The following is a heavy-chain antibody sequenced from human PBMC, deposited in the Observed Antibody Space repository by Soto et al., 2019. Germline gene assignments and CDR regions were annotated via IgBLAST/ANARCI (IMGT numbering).Heavy chain of an antibody. CDR3: ARRKERSGPNYLDS. CDR2: MNPSNGNA. J-gene: IGHJ4*02. Sequence: ASVKVSCKASGYTFITYDIHWVRQATGQGLEWMGWMNPSNGNAGYAQKFQGRVTMTRNISISTAYMELSSLRSEDTAVYFCARRKERSGPNYLDSWGQGPLVTVS. CDR1: GYTFITYD. V-gene: IGHV1-8*01.